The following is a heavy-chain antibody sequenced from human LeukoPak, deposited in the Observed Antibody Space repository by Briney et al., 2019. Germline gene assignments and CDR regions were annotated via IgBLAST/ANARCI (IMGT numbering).Heavy chain of an antibody. V-gene: IGHV1-18*01. CDR1: GYTFTSYG. CDR2: ISAYNGNT. J-gene: IGHJ6*02. Sequence: GASVKVSCKASGYTFTSYGISWVRQAPGQGLEWMGWISAYNGNTNYAQKLQGRVTMTTDTSTSTAYMELRSLRSDDTAVYYCARRHESNSYYDFWSGYYGNSKGSTPYYYYGMDVWGQGTTVTVSS. CDR3: ARRHESNSYYDFWSGYYGNSKGSTPYYYYGMDV. D-gene: IGHD3-3*01.